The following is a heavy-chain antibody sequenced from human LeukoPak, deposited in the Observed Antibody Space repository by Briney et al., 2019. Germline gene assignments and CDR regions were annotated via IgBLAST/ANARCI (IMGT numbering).Heavy chain of an antibody. CDR2: INHSGST. CDR3: ARKRITIFGVVIYHNWFDP. V-gene: IGHV4-34*01. J-gene: IGHJ5*02. Sequence: SETLSLTCAVYGGSFSGYYWSWIRQPPGKGLEWIGEINHSGSTNYNPSLKSRVTISVDTSKNQFSLKLSSVTAADTAVYYCARKRITIFGVVIYHNWFDPWGQGTLVTVSS. CDR1: GGSFSGYY. D-gene: IGHD3-3*01.